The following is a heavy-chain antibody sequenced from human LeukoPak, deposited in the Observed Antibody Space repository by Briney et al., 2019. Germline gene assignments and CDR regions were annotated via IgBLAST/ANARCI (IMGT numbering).Heavy chain of an antibody. J-gene: IGHJ4*02. Sequence: ASVKVSCKASGYTFTGYCMHWVRQAPGQGLEWMGWINPNSGGTNYAQKFQGRVTMTRDTSISTAYMVLSRLRSDDTAVYYCARDSRDGYNSYFDYWGQGTLVTVSS. D-gene: IGHD5-24*01. CDR2: INPNSGGT. CDR3: ARDSRDGYNSYFDY. V-gene: IGHV1-2*02. CDR1: GYTFTGYC.